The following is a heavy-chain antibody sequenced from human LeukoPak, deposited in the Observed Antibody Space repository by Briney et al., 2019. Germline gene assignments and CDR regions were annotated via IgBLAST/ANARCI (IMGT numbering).Heavy chain of an antibody. J-gene: IGHJ3*02. CDR1: GFTFSSYW. V-gene: IGHV3-74*01. Sequence: GGSLRLSCAASGFTFSSYWMHWVRQALGKGLVWVSRINTDGSSTSYADSVKGRFTISRDNAKNTLYLQMNSLRAEDTAVYYCARVRIAAAANDAFDIWGQGTMVTVSS. D-gene: IGHD6-13*01. CDR2: INTDGSST. CDR3: ARVRIAAAANDAFDI.